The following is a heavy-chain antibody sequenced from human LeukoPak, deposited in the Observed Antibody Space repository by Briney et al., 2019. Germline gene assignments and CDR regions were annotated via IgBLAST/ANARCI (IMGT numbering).Heavy chain of an antibody. CDR2: ISAYNGNT. J-gene: IGHJ3*02. V-gene: IGHV1-18*01. Sequence: ASVKVSCKASGYTFTSYGISWVRQAPGQGLEWMGLISAYNGNTNYAQKLQGRVTMTTDTSTSTAYMELRSLRSDDTAVYYCARGGPYCSSTSCQVDAFDIWGQGTMVTVSS. CDR3: ARGGPYCSSTSCQVDAFDI. CDR1: GYTFTSYG. D-gene: IGHD2-2*01.